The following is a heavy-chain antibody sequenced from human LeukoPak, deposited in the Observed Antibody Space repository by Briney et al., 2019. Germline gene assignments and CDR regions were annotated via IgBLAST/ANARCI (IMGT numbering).Heavy chain of an antibody. Sequence: GGSLRLSCAASGFTVSTNCMTWVRQAPGKGLEWVSTIYSGGTTYYADSVMGRFTISRDNSKNTLYLQMNSLRAEDTGVFYCARERVPRAMDVWGQGTTVTVSS. J-gene: IGHJ6*02. CDR1: GFTVSTNC. CDR3: ARERVPRAMDV. V-gene: IGHV3-53*01. CDR2: IYSGGTT. D-gene: IGHD3-3*01.